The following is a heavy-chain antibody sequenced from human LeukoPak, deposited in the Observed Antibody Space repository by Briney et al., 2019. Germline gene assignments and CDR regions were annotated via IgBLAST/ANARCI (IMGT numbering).Heavy chain of an antibody. CDR3: ARDSLRMGAADY. CDR1: GGSISSYY. J-gene: IGHJ4*02. V-gene: IGHV4-59*01. Sequence: SETLSLTCTVSGGSISSYYWSWIRQPPGKGLEWIGYIYYSGSTNYNPSLKSRVTISVDTSKNQFSLKLSSVTAADTAVYYCARDSLRMGAADYWGQGTLVTVSS. CDR2: IYYSGST. D-gene: IGHD1-26*01.